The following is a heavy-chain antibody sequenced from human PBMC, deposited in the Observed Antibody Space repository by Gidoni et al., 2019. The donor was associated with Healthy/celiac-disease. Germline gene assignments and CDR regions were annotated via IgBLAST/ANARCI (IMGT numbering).Heavy chain of an antibody. J-gene: IGHJ6*03. D-gene: IGHD1-26*01. CDR3: ARVVVGATTPYYYYYYMDV. Sequence: QVQLQQSGPGLVKPSQTRSLTCAITGDSVPSNSDAWNWIRQSPSRGLEWLGRTYYRSKWYNDYAVSVKSRITINPDTSKNQFSLQLNSVTPEDTAVYYCARVVVGATTPYYYYYYMDVWGKGTTVTVSS. V-gene: IGHV6-1*01. CDR2: TYYRSKWYN. CDR1: GDSVPSNSDA.